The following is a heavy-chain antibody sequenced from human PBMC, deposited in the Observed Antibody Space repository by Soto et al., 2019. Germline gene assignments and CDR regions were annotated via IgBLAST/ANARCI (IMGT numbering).Heavy chain of an antibody. D-gene: IGHD1-26*01. Sequence: TLSLTCTDSGGSISSGGYYWSRIRQHPGKGLEWIGYIYYSGSTYYNPSLKSRVTISVDTSKNQFSLKLSSVTAADTAVYYCARRWGDAFDFWGQGTMVTVSS. J-gene: IGHJ3*01. CDR1: GGSISSGGYY. CDR3: ARRWGDAFDF. V-gene: IGHV4-31*03. CDR2: IYYSGST.